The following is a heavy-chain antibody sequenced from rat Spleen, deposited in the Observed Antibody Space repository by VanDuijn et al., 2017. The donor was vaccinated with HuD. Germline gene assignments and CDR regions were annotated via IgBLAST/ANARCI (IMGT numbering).Heavy chain of an antibody. J-gene: IGHJ2*01. D-gene: IGHD1-4*01. CDR2: MWRGGST. CDR1: GFSLSSSH. V-gene: IGHV2-43*01. CDR3: TRSRGYPGVTFDY. Sequence: QVQLKESGPGLVQSSQTLSLTCTVSGFSLSSSHVTWVRQPPGKGLEWMGVMWRGGSTAYNSTLKSRLSISGDTSKSQVFLKINSLQTEDTAIYYCTRSRGYPGVTFDYWGQGVMVAVSS.